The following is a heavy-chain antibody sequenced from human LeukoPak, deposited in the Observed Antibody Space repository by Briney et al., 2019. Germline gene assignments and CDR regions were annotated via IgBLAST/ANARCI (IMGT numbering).Heavy chain of an antibody. V-gene: IGHV4-34*01. Sequence: SETLSLTCAVYGGSFSGYYWSWIRQHPGKGLEWIGEINHSGSTNYNPSLKSRVTISVDTSKNQFSLKLSSVTAADTAVYYCARGNYYDSTWGQGTLVTVSS. CDR1: GGSFSGYY. CDR3: ARGNYYDST. CDR2: INHSGST. D-gene: IGHD3-22*01. J-gene: IGHJ5*02.